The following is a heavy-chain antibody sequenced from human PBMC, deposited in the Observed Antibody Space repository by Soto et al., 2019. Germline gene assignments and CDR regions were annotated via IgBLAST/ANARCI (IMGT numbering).Heavy chain of an antibody. CDR3: ARTATGFDY. CDR2: IKQDGSEK. CDR1: GFTFSSYR. D-gene: IGHD5-18*01. Sequence: LRLSCAASGFTFSSYRMSWVRQAPGKGLEWVANIKQDGSEKYYVDSVKGRFTISRDNAKNSLYLQMNSLRAEDTAVYYCARTATGFDYWGQGTLVTVSS. J-gene: IGHJ4*02. V-gene: IGHV3-7*05.